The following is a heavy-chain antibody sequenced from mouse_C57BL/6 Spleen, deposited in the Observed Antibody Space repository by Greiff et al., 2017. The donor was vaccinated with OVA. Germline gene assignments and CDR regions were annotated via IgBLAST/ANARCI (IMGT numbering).Heavy chain of an antibody. V-gene: IGHV1-72*01. J-gene: IGHJ4*01. Sequence: QVQLQQPGAELVKPGASVKLSCKASGYTFTSYWMDWVKQRPGRGLEWIGRIEPNSGGTTYNEKFTSKATLTVDKHSSTAYMQLSRLTSEDSAVYYCARGWPDGYCNAMDYWGQGTSVTVSS. CDR1: GYTFTSYW. D-gene: IGHD2-3*01. CDR2: IEPNSGGT. CDR3: ARGWPDGYCNAMDY.